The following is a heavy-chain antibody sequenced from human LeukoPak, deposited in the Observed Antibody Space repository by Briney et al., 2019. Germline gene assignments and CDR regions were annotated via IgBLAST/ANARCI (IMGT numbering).Heavy chain of an antibody. V-gene: IGHV3-30-3*01. J-gene: IGHJ3*02. CDR3: ARLSGWYTHDAFDI. CDR2: ISYDGSNK. CDR1: GFTFSSYA. D-gene: IGHD6-19*01. Sequence: GGSLRLSCAASGFTFSSYAMHWVRQAPGKGLEWVAVISYDGSNKYYADSVKGRFTISRDNSKNSLYLQMNSLRAEDTAVYYCARLSGWYTHDAFDIWGQGTMVTVSS.